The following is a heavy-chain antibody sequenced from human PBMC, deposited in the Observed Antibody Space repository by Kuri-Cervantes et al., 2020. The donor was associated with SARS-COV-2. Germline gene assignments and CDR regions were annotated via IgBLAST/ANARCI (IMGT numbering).Heavy chain of an antibody. J-gene: IGHJ5*02. V-gene: IGHV4-59*04. CDR2: IYYSGST. CDR1: GGSISSYY. Sequence: SETLSLTCTVSGGSISSYYWSWIRQPPGKGLEWIGYIYYSGSTYYNPSLKSRVTISVDTSKNQFSLKLSSVTAADTAVYYCARHSAFGELLYWFDPWGQGTLVTVSS. CDR3: ARHSAFGELLYWFDP. D-gene: IGHD3-10*01.